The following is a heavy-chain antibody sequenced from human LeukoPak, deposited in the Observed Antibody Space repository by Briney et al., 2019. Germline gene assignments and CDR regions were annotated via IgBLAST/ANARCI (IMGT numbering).Heavy chain of an antibody. Sequence: PSETLSLTCAVYGGSFSGYYWSWIRQPPGKGLEWIGEINHSGSTNYNPSLKSRVTISVDKSKNQFSLKLSSVTAADTAVYHCARRTPIVGGAFDIWGQGTMVTVSS. D-gene: IGHD2/OR15-2a*01. CDR1: GGSFSGYY. V-gene: IGHV4-34*01. CDR2: INHSGST. CDR3: ARRTPIVGGAFDI. J-gene: IGHJ3*02.